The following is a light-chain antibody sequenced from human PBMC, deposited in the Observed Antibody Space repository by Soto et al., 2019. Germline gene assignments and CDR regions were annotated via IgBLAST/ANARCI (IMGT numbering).Light chain of an antibody. CDR2: EVT. CDR1: SSDVGGYNS. Sequence: QSALTQTASVSGSPGQSITISCTGTSSDVGGYNSVSWYQQHPGKAPKLMIYEVTNRPSGVSNRFSGSKSGNTASLTISGLQAEDEADYYCSSYTSSSLYVFGTGTKLTVL. J-gene: IGLJ1*01. CDR3: SSYTSSSLYV. V-gene: IGLV2-14*01.